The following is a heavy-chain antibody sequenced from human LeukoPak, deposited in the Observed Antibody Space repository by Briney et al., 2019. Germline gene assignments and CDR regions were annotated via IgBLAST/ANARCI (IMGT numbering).Heavy chain of an antibody. CDR3: ARDPASSGWYWNY. Sequence: PGGSLRLSCAASGFTFSSYAMSWVRQAPGKGLEWVSAISGSGGSTYYADSVKGRFTISRDNAKNSLYLQMNSLRAEDTAVYYCARDPASSGWYWNYWGQGTLVTVSS. J-gene: IGHJ4*02. CDR2: ISGSGGST. D-gene: IGHD6-19*01. V-gene: IGHV3-23*01. CDR1: GFTFSSYA.